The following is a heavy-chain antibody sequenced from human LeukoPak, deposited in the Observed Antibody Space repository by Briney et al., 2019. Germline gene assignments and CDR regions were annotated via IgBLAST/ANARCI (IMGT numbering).Heavy chain of an antibody. CDR2: VSSSDGST. D-gene: IGHD2-2*01. J-gene: IGHJ4*02. CDR3: AKGKTPSSYAALDY. Sequence: GGSLRLSCVASGFTFSSYAMSWVRQAPGKGLEWVSVVSSSDGSTDYADSVQGRFTISRDNSKEMLYLHMNSLRAEDSAVYFCAKGKTPSSYAALDYWGRGTLVTVSS. CDR1: GFTFSSYA. V-gene: IGHV3-23*01.